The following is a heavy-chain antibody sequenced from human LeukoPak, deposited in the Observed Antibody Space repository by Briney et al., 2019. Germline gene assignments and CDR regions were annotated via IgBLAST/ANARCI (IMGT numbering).Heavy chain of an antibody. CDR2: VYYRGST. D-gene: IGHD3-10*01. V-gene: IGHV4-59*01. Sequence: SETLSLTCTVSGGSMSNYYWTWIRQPPGKGLEWLGYVYYRGSTNYNPSLKSRVTISVDTSENQFSLKLSSVTAADTAVYYCARVAYYYDTATYYNPAHLDFWGQGALVTVSS. CDR3: ARVAYYYDTATYYNPAHLDF. J-gene: IGHJ4*02. CDR1: GGSMSNYY.